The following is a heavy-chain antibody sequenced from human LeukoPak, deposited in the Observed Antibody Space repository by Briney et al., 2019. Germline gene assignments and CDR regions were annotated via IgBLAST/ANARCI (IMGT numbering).Heavy chain of an antibody. D-gene: IGHD2-8*01. V-gene: IGHV1-2*02. CDR1: GYTFTGYY. CDR2: INPNSGGT. CDR3: ARALRGTAKMVDWFDP. J-gene: IGHJ5*02. Sequence: GASVKVSCKASGYTFTGYYMHWVRQAPGQGLEWMGWINPNSGGTNYAQKFQGRVTMTRDTSISTAYMELSRLRSDDTAVYYCARALRGTAKMVDWFDPWGQGTLVTVSS.